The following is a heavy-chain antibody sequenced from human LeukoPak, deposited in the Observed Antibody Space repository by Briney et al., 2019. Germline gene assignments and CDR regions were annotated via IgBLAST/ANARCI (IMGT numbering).Heavy chain of an antibody. CDR1: GYTFTIYD. J-gene: IGHJ6*03. Sequence: ASVNVSFNASGYTFTIYDINWVRQATGQGLEWMGWINPNSGNTGYAQKFQGRVTMTRNTSISTAYMELSSLRSEDTAVYYCARISDYYYMDVWGKGTTVTISS. CDR3: ARISDYYYMDV. V-gene: IGHV1-8*01. CDR2: INPNSGNT.